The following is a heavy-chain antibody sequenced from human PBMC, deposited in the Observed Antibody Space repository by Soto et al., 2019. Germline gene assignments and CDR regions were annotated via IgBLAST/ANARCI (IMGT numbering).Heavy chain of an antibody. CDR2: IIPNLGIT. V-gene: IGHV1-69*08. CDR1: GGTLSSYT. J-gene: IGHJ4*02. Sequence: QVQLVQSGAEVKKPGSSVKVSCKASGGTLSSYTFSWLRKAPGQGLEWMGRIIPNLGITNYAQKFQGRITIIVDKSTSTAYMELSSLRSEDTAVYYCARDKGYCSGASCPDFDYWGQGTLVTVSS. D-gene: IGHD2-15*01. CDR3: ARDKGYCSGASCPDFDY.